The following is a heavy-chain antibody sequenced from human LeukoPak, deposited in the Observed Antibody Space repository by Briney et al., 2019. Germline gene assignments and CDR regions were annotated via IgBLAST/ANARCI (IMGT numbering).Heavy chain of an antibody. CDR3: AKDDGDSAKGYYFDY. Sequence: PGGSLRLSCAASGFTFSSYAMSWVRQAPGKGLEWVSAISGSGGSTYYADSVKGRFTISRDNSKNTLYLQMNSLRAEDTALYYCAKDDGDSAKGYYFDYWGQGTLVTVSS. CDR1: GFTFSSYA. CDR2: ISGSGGST. J-gene: IGHJ4*02. V-gene: IGHV3-23*01. D-gene: IGHD4-17*01.